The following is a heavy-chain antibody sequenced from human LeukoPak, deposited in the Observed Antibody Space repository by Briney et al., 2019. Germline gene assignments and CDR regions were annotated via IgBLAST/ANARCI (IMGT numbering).Heavy chain of an antibody. J-gene: IGHJ4*02. CDR3: ARRMYNYYDTSAYGY. CDR2: INTDGSST. CDR1: GFTFSSYW. D-gene: IGHD3-22*01. Sequence: GGSLRLSCAASGFTFSSYWMHWVRQAPGKGLVWVSRINTDGSSTSYADSVKGRFTISGDNAKNTLYLQMKSLRAEDTAVYYCARRMYNYYDTSAYGYWGQGTLVTVSS. V-gene: IGHV3-74*01.